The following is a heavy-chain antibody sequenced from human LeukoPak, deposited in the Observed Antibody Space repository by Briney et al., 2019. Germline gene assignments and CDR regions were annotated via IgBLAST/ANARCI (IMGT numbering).Heavy chain of an antibody. D-gene: IGHD6-13*01. CDR3: ARGASSSWYV. V-gene: IGHV4-31*03. Sequence: SQTLSLTCTVSGGSISRDGYYWTWIRQDPGKGLEWIGYISYSGSTKYNPSLKSRVIISADTSKNQLSLSLSSVTAADTAVYYCARGASSSWYVWGQGTLVTVSS. CDR1: GGSISRDGYY. CDR2: ISYSGST. J-gene: IGHJ4*02.